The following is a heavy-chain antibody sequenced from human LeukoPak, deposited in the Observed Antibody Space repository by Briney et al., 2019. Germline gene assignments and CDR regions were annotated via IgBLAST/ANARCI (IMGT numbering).Heavy chain of an antibody. Sequence: GGSLRLSCAASGFTFSSYGMHWVRQAPGKGLEWVAVISYDGSNKYYADSVKGRFAISRDNAKNSLYLQMNSLRAEDTAVYYCARDLSQLGHYYFDYWGQGTLVTVSS. V-gene: IGHV3-30*03. D-gene: IGHD7-27*01. CDR2: ISYDGSNK. CDR3: ARDLSQLGHYYFDY. CDR1: GFTFSSYG. J-gene: IGHJ4*02.